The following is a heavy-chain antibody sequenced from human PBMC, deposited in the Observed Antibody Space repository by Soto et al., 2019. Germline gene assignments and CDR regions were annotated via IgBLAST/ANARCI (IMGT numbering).Heavy chain of an antibody. CDR1: GGSISSSSYY. J-gene: IGHJ4*02. V-gene: IGHV4-39*01. D-gene: IGHD3-10*01. CDR3: ARSGTYYYPFDY. CDR2: IYYSGST. Sequence: SETLSLTCTVSGGSISSSSYYWGWIRQPPGKGLEWIGSIYYSGSTYYNPSLKSRVTISVDTSKNQFSLKLSSVTAADTAVYYCARSGTYYYPFDYWGQGTLVTVSS.